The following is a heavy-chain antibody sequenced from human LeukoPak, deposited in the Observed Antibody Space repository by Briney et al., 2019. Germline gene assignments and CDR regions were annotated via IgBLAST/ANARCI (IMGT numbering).Heavy chain of an antibody. D-gene: IGHD6-13*01. CDR2: ISSSGSTI. Sequence: GGSLRLSCAASGFTFSSYAMSWVRQAPGKGLEWVSYISSSGSTIYYAGSVKGRFTISRDNAKNSLYLQMNSLRAEDTAVYYCATETRSSSWYNAFDIWGQGTMVTVSS. CDR3: ATETRSSSWYNAFDI. CDR1: GFTFSSYA. V-gene: IGHV3-48*04. J-gene: IGHJ3*02.